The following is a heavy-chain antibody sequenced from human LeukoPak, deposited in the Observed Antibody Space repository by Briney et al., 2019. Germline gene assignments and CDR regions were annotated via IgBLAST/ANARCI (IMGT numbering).Heavy chain of an antibody. D-gene: IGHD5-24*01. V-gene: IGHV3-23*01. J-gene: IGHJ4*02. CDR3: AKARDGYNPPPFDY. CDR1: GFTFSTYA. CDR2: ISASGGST. Sequence: GGSLRLSCAASGFTFSTYAMCWVRQAPGKGLEWVSGISASGGSTYYADSVKGRFTISRDKSKNTLYLQMNSPTAEDTALYYCAKARDGYNPPPFDYWGQGTLVTVSS.